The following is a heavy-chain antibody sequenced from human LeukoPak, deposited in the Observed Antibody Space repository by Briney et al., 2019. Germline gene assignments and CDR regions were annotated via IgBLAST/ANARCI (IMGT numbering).Heavy chain of an antibody. J-gene: IGHJ4*02. CDR3: ARTGYSRSRGLDY. CDR2: IGGGGGSI. CDR1: GFSFSNYA. D-gene: IGHD1-26*01. V-gene: IGHV3-23*01. Sequence: PGGSLRLSCAASGFSFSNYAMSWVRQAPGKGLEWVSGIGGGGGSIYYVDSVKGRFTISRDNAKNSLYLQLNSLRAEDTALYYCARTGYSRSRGLDYWGQGTLVTVSS.